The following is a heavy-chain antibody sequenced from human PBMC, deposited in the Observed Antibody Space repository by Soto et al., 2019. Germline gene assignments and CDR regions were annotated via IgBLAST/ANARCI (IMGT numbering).Heavy chain of an antibody. CDR1: GYSFTSYW. CDR3: ARQRITMVRGVMVTDFDY. D-gene: IGHD3-10*01. Sequence: GESLKISCKGSGYSFTSYWIGWVRQMPGKGLEWMGIIYPGDSDTRYSPSFQGQVTISADKSISTAYLQWGSLKASDTAMYYCARQRITMVRGVMVTDFDYWGQGTLVTVSS. V-gene: IGHV5-51*01. J-gene: IGHJ4*02. CDR2: IYPGDSDT.